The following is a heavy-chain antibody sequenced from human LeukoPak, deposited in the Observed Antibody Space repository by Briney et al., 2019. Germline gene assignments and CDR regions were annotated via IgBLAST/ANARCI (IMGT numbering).Heavy chain of an antibody. Sequence: GASVKVSCKASGYTFTSYDINWVRQATGQGLEWMGWMNPNSGNTGYAQKFQGRVTMTRNTSISTAYMELSSLRSEDAAVYYCARGRLYCSGGSCQDAFEIWGQGTMVTVSS. CDR3: ARGRLYCSGGSCQDAFEI. J-gene: IGHJ3*02. CDR1: GYTFTSYD. D-gene: IGHD2-15*01. V-gene: IGHV1-8*01. CDR2: MNPNSGNT.